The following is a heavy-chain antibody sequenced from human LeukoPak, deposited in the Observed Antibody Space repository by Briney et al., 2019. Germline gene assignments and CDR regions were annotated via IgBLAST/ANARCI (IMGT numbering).Heavy chain of an antibody. V-gene: IGHV3-7*01. CDR1: GFTFSNYY. Sequence: GGSLRLSCAASGFTFSNYYMAWVRQAPGEGLEWVANIKQDRSEKYYVDSVRGRFTISRDNAKNSLYLQMNSLRAEDTAVYYCARYLWDIVVVPSDYMDVWGKGTTVTVSS. CDR2: IKQDRSEK. J-gene: IGHJ6*03. CDR3: ARYLWDIVVVPSDYMDV. D-gene: IGHD2-2*01.